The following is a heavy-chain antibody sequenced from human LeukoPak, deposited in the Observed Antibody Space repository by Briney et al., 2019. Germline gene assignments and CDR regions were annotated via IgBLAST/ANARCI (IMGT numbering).Heavy chain of an antibody. CDR2: ISGSGGST. Sequence: GGSLRLSCAASGFTFRSDAMSWVRQAPGKGLEWVSYISGSGGSTYYADSVKGRFTISRDNAKNSLYLQMNSLRAEDTAVYYCARGPWDSPTGYFDYWGQGTLVTVSS. V-gene: IGHV3-23*01. CDR3: ARGPWDSPTGYFDY. D-gene: IGHD1-26*01. CDR1: GFTFRSDA. J-gene: IGHJ4*02.